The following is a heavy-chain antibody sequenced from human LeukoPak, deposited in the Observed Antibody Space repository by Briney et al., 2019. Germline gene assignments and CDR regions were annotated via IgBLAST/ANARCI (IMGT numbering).Heavy chain of an antibody. D-gene: IGHD6-19*01. Sequence: SETLSLTCTVSGGSLSSYYWSWVRQPPGKGLEWIGYIYYSGSTNYNPSLKSRVTISVDTSKNQFSLKLSSVTAADTAVYYCATTSSGWYERFDYWGQGTLVTVSS. V-gene: IGHV4-59*01. CDR3: ATTSSGWYERFDY. CDR1: GGSLSSYY. J-gene: IGHJ4*02. CDR2: IYYSGST.